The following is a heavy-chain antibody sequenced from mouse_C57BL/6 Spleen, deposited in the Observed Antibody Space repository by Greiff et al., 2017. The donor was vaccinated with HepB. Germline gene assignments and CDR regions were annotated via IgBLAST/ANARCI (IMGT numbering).Heavy chain of an antibody. Sequence: VQLQQSGAELVKPGASVKISCKASGYAFSSYWMNWVKQRPGKGLEWIGQIYPGDGDTNYNGKFKGKATLTADKSYSTASLQLSSLTSEDSAVYFCAITMVPLRFAYWGQGTLVTVSA. D-gene: IGHD1-1*02. CDR1: GYAFSSYW. J-gene: IGHJ3*01. V-gene: IGHV1-80*01. CDR2: IYPGDGDT. CDR3: AITMVPLRFAY.